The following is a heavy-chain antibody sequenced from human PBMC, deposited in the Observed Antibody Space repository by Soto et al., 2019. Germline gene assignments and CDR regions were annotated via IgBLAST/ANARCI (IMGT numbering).Heavy chain of an antibody. CDR3: AGTIPRIGFGEFNAVHMLDY. J-gene: IGHJ4*02. CDR2: IYYSGST. Sequence: PSETLSLTCTVSGGSISSSSYYWGWIRQPPGKGLEWIGSIYYSGSTYYNPSLKSRVTISVDTSKNQFSVKLSSVTAADTAVYYCAGTIPRIGFGEFNAVHMLDYWGQGTLVTVSS. V-gene: IGHV4-39*01. CDR1: GGSISSSSYY. D-gene: IGHD3-10*01.